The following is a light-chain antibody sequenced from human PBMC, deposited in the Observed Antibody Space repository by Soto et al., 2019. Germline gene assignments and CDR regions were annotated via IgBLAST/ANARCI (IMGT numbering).Light chain of an antibody. CDR2: GAS. CDR3: QQRSNWLT. CDR1: QSVSGSY. J-gene: IGKJ5*01. Sequence: EIILTQSPVTLSLSPWERASLSCRASQSVSGSYLAWYQQKPGQAPRLLIYGASTRATGIPDRFSGSGSGTDFTLTISRLEPEDFAVYYCQQRSNWLTFGQGTRLEI. V-gene: IGKV3D-20*02.